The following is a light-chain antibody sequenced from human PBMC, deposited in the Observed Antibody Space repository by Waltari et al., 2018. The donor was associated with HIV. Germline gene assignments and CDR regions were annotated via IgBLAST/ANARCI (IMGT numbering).Light chain of an antibody. V-gene: IGLV2-14*01. Sequence: QSALTQPASVSGSPGQSITISCTGTSSDVGGYNYVSWYQQHPGTAPKLMIYEVSNRPSGVSNRFSGSKSGNTASLTISGLQAEDEADYYCGTWDSSLSAGVFGGGTKLTVL. J-gene: IGLJ2*01. CDR3: GTWDSSLSAGV. CDR2: EVS. CDR1: SSDVGGYNY.